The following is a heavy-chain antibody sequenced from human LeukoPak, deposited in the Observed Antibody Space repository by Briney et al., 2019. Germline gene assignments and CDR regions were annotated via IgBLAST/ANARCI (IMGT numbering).Heavy chain of an antibody. Sequence: GGSLRLSCAASGFTFSSYAMSWVRQAPGKGLEWVSAISGSGGSTYYADSAKGRFTISRDNSKNTLYLQMNSLRAEDTAVYYCATTSYDFWSGYYTNRVGYFDYWGQGTLVTVSS. CDR1: GFTFSSYA. CDR3: ATTSYDFWSGYYTNRVGYFDY. J-gene: IGHJ4*02. CDR2: ISGSGGST. D-gene: IGHD3-3*01. V-gene: IGHV3-23*01.